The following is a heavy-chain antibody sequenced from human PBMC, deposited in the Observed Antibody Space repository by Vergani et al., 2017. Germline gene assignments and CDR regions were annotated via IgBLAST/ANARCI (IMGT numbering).Heavy chain of an antibody. V-gene: IGHV4-34*01. D-gene: IGHD2-8*01. Sequence: QVQLQQWGGGLLKPSETLSLTCVVNGWSFTSYHWTWIRESPGEGLEWVGDIDYTGRPDYNPSLKSRLTMSVDKSRNHFSLTLTSVTANDTALYFCARVNTETNGHLYHYCYFDVWGQGTAVTVS. CDR2: IDYTGRP. J-gene: IGHJ6*03. CDR1: GWSFTSYH. CDR3: ARVNTETNGHLYHYCYFDV.